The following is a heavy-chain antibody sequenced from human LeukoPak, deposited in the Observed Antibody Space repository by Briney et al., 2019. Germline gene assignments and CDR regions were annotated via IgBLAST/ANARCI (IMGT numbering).Heavy chain of an antibody. D-gene: IGHD3-10*01. J-gene: IGHJ2*01. CDR1: GFSVSTKY. CDR3: ARVGDHFHWYLDL. CDR2: LYSGSDT. Sequence: GGSLRLSCAASGFSVSTKYMNWVRQAPGKGLEWVSILYSGSDTYYANSVKGRFTISRGSSKNILFLQMNDLRAEDTAVYYCARVGDHFHWYLDLWGRGTLVTVSS. V-gene: IGHV3-53*01.